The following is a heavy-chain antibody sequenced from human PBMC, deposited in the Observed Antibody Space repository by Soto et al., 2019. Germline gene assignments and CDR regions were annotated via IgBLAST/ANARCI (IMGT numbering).Heavy chain of an antibody. Sequence: SETLSLTCAVYGGSFSGYYWSWIRQPPGKGLEWIGEINHSGSTNYNPSLKSRVTISVDTSKNQFSLKLSSVTAADTAVYYCARAGGPSSCFPYYFDYWGQGTLVTVSS. J-gene: IGHJ4*02. D-gene: IGHD6-13*01. CDR2: INHSGST. CDR1: GGSFSGYY. V-gene: IGHV4-34*01. CDR3: ARAGGPSSCFPYYFDY.